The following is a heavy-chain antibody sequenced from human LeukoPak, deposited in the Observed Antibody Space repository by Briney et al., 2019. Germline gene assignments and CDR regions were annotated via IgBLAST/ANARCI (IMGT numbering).Heavy chain of an antibody. CDR3: ARDGYGSGWLNNWFDP. CDR2: IKQDGSEK. CDR1: GFTFSSYW. J-gene: IGHJ5*02. D-gene: IGHD6-19*01. V-gene: IGHV3-7*01. Sequence: PGGSLRLSCAASGFTFSSYWMSWVRQAPGKGLEWVANIKQDGSEKYYVDSVKGRFTISRDNAKNSLYLQMNSLRAEDTAVYYCARDGYGSGWLNNWFDPWGQGTLVTVSS.